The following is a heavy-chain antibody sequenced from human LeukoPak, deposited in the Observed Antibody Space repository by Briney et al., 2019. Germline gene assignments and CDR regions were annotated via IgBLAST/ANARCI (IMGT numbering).Heavy chain of an antibody. CDR2: IIPIFGTA. D-gene: IGHD3-10*01. CDR1: GGTFSSYA. J-gene: IGHJ3*02. CDR3: ARDRYYGSGSPEGFDAFDI. V-gene: IGHV1-69*06. Sequence: ASVKVSCKDSGGTFSSYAISWVRQAPGQGLEWMGGIIPIFGTANYAQKFQGRVTITADKSTSTAYMELSSLRSGDTAVYCCARDRYYGSGSPEGFDAFDIWGQGTMVTVSS.